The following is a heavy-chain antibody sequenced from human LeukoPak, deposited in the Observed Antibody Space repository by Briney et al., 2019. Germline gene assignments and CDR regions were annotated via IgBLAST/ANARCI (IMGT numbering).Heavy chain of an antibody. Sequence: PGGSLRLSCAASGFTFSTYWMNWLRQAPGKGLEWVANIKQDGSAKYYVDSVKGRFTISRDNAKKSLYLQMNSLRAEDTAVYYCARDRGSPGPLQLFDYWGQGTLVTVSS. CDR1: GFTFSTYW. D-gene: IGHD1-7*01. J-gene: IGHJ4*02. CDR2: IKQDGSAK. CDR3: ARDRGSPGPLQLFDY. V-gene: IGHV3-7*01.